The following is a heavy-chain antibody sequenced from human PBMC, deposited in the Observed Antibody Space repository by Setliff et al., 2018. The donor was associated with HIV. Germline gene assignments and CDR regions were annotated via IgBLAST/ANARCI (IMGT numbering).Heavy chain of an antibody. Sequence: SVKVSCKASGYTFTSYYIQWVRQAPGKGLEWVGGINPMFGTANYAQKYLGRVTIRADESTITAHLELSSLTYEDTAVFYCVRDGASGYLSNWGQGTPVTVSS. V-gene: IGHV1-69*13. CDR2: INPMFGTA. CDR3: VRDGASGYLSN. CDR1: GYTFTSYY. D-gene: IGHD5-12*01. J-gene: IGHJ4*02.